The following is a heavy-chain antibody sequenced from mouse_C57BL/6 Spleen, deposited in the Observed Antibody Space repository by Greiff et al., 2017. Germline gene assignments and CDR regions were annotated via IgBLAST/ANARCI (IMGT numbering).Heavy chain of an antibody. J-gene: IGHJ2*01. CDR3: ASLLYYGALDY. Sequence: ESGPGLVKPSQSLSLTCSVTGYSITSGYYWNWIRQFPGNKLEWMGYISYDGSNNYNPSLKNRISITRDTSKNQFFLKLNSVTTEDTATYYCASLLYYGALDYWGQGTTLTVSS. V-gene: IGHV3-6*01. CDR2: ISYDGSN. D-gene: IGHD2-13*01. CDR1: GYSITSGYY.